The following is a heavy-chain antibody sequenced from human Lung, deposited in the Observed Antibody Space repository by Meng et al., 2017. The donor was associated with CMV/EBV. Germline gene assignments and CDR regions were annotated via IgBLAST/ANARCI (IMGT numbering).Heavy chain of an antibody. CDR3: ASFPPPGKQWLVTDY. Sequence: HLQERGNGLVKPSGTLSLTCSVPGGSISSSNWWSWVRQPPGKGLEWIGEIYHSGSTNYNPSLKSRVTISVDKSKNQFSLKLSSVTAADTAVYYCASFPPPGKQWLVTDYWGQGTLVTVSS. CDR1: GGSISSSNW. V-gene: IGHV4-4*02. J-gene: IGHJ4*02. CDR2: IYHSGST. D-gene: IGHD6-19*01.